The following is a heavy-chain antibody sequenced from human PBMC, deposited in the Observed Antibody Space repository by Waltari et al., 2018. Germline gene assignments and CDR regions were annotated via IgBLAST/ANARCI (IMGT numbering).Heavy chain of an antibody. Sequence: QVQLQQWGAGLLKPSETLSLTCAVYGGSFSGYYWRWIREPPGKGLEWSGENTHRGSTNYNPSIKSRVTISVDTSKNQFSLKLSSVTAADTAVYYCARAQGIAAAGNWFDPWGQGTLVTVSS. CDR3: ARAQGIAAAGNWFDP. CDR2: NTHRGST. V-gene: IGHV4-34*01. CDR1: GGSFSGYY. D-gene: IGHD6-13*01. J-gene: IGHJ5*02.